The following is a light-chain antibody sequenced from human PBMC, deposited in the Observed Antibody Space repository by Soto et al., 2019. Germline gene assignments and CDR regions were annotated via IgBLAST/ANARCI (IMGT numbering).Light chain of an antibody. Sequence: QSVLTQPPSASGTPGQRVTISCSGSSSNIGSNTVNWDQQLPGTAPKLLIYSNNQRPSGVPDRFAGPKSGTSASLAISVVQFEDEADYYCAGWVDNLKGHVFGAGTKVTVL. V-gene: IGLV1-44*01. CDR3: AGWVDNLKGHV. J-gene: IGLJ1*01. CDR1: SSNIGSNT. CDR2: SNN.